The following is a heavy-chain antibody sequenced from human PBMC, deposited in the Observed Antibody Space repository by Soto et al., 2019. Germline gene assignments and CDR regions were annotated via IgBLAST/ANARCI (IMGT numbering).Heavy chain of an antibody. Sequence: GGSLRLSCAAFGFTFSDYYMSWIRQAPGKGLDWISYISSNGNTIYYADSVKGRFTISRDNAKNSLFLQMNSLRAEDTALYYCARVGGSGWITDYWGQGTLVTVSS. CDR3: ARVGGSGWITDY. J-gene: IGHJ4*02. D-gene: IGHD6-19*01. V-gene: IGHV3-11*01. CDR2: ISSNGNTI. CDR1: GFTFSDYY.